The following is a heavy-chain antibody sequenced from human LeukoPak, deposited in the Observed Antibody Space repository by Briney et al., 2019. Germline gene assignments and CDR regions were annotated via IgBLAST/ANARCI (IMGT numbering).Heavy chain of an antibody. D-gene: IGHD4/OR15-4a*01. J-gene: IGHJ3*01. CDR2: IYYSCSN. CDR1: GGSISSSSYY. CDR3: VSHGYGDPSPADAFDL. Sequence: SETLSLTCTVSGGSISSSSYYWGWIRQPPGNGLEWIGRIYYSCSNYYNPFLKSRVTISVDTSKNQVSLKLGSVTAAYTAVYYCVSHGYGDPSPADAFDLWGQGTMVTVCS. V-gene: IGHV4-39*01.